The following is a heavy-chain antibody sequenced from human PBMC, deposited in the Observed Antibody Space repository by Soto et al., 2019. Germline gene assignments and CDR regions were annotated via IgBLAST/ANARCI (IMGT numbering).Heavy chain of an antibody. D-gene: IGHD2-8*02. V-gene: IGHV3-23*01. CDR2: ILVDGRT. Sequence: GGSLRLSCAASGFTFNIYGMHWVRQAPGKGLEWVSTILVDGRTFYVDSVKGRFTISRDSSQNTVYLQMNSLTVGDTALYYCAKATATGGGAFDICGQGTMVTVSS. CDR1: GFTFNIYG. CDR3: AKATATGGGAFDI. J-gene: IGHJ3*02.